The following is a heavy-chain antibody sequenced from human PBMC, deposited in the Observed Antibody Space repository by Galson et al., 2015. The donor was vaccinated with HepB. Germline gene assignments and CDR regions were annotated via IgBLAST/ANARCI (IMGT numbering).Heavy chain of an antibody. CDR3: AHRRLVGATFRRYYFDF. J-gene: IGHJ4*02. CDR2: IYWDDDK. V-gene: IGHV2-5*02. D-gene: IGHD1-26*01. CDR1: GFSPTTSGVA. Sequence: PALVKPTQTLALPCTFSGFSPTTSGVAVGWIRQPPGKALEWLALIYWDDDKRYSPSLGGRLTITKDTSKSQVVLTMTNMDPVDTATYYCAHRRLVGATFRRYYFDFWGQGTLVTVAS.